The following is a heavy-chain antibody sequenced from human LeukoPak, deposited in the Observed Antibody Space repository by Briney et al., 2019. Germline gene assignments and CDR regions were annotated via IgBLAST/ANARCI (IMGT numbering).Heavy chain of an antibody. J-gene: IGHJ4*02. Sequence: PSQSLSLTCAVYGPSSSGYYWSWIRQPPGKGLEWIGEIIHSGGTNSNPSLKGRVTISVDTSRNQFSLKLSSVTAADTAVYYCARGESYCSSTSFFYNWITGWGQGTLVTVSS. V-gene: IGHV4-34*01. D-gene: IGHD2-2*01. CDR1: GPSSSGYY. CDR2: IIHSGGT. CDR3: ARGESYCSSTSFFYNWITG.